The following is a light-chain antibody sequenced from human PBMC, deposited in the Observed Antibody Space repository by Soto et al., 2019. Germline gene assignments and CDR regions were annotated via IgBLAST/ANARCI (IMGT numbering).Light chain of an antibody. J-gene: IGLJ1*01. CDR3: SSYTSSSFYV. CDR1: SSDVGGYNY. CDR2: DVS. Sequence: QCVLTQPASVSGSPGQWITISCTGTSSDVGGYNYVSWYQQHPGKAPKLMIYDVSNRPSGVSNRFSGSKSGNTASLTISGLQAEDEADYYCSSYTSSSFYVFGTGTKVTVL. V-gene: IGLV2-14*01.